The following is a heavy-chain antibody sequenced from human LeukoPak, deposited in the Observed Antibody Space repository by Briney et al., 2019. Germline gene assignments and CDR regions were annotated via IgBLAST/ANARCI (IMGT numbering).Heavy chain of an antibody. J-gene: IGHJ4*02. Sequence: SETLSLTCAVYGGSFSGYYWSWIRQPPGKGMEWIGEINHSGSTNYNPSLKSRVTISVDTSKNQFSLKLSSVTAADTAVYYCARGPSRGVRGVGIDYWGQGTLVTVSS. CDR2: INHSGST. CDR3: ARGPSRGVRGVGIDY. CDR1: GGSFSGYY. D-gene: IGHD3-10*01. V-gene: IGHV4-34*01.